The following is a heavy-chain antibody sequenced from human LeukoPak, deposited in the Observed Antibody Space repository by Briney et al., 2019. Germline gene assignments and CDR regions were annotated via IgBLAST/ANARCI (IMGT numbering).Heavy chain of an antibody. J-gene: IGHJ4*02. D-gene: IGHD3-22*01. CDR2: IYYSGST. CDR3: ARDVYYYDSSAPNHYFDY. V-gene: IGHV4-31*03. CDR1: GGSISSGGYY. Sequence: PSETLSLTCTVSGGSISSGGYYWSWIRQHPGKGLEWIGYIYYSGSTYYNPSLKSRVTISVDTSKNQFSLKLSSVTAADTAVYYCARDVYYYDSSAPNHYFDYWGQGTLVTVSS.